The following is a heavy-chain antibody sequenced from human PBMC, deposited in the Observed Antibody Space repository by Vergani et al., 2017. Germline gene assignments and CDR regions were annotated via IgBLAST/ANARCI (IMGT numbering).Heavy chain of an antibody. CDR1: GGIFSTYA. V-gene: IGHV1-69*13. Sequence: QVQLVQSGAEVKKPGSSVKVSCKASGGIFSTYAISWVRQAPGQGLEWMGRLIPIFGTTNYAQNFQGRVTITADESTSTAYMELSSLRSEDTAVYYCARDRRYCSGGSCYLDYWGQGTLITVSS. CDR3: ARDRRYCSGGSCYLDY. CDR2: LIPIFGTT. J-gene: IGHJ4*02. D-gene: IGHD2-15*01.